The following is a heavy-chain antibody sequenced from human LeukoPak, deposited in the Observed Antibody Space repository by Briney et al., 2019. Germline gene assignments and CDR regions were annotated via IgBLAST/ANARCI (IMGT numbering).Heavy chain of an antibody. CDR1: GFSLTTNVVG. CDR3: ARFQVTGTYRFDY. CDR2: IYWNDDK. D-gene: IGHD1-7*01. V-gene: IGHV2-5*01. Sequence: SGPTLVNPTRTLTLTCSFSGFSLTTNVVGVGWIRQPPAKALEWLAVIYWNDDKHYSPFLKSRLTITKDASKEQVVLTVTNMDPVDTATYYCARFQVTGTYRFDYWGQGNLVTVSS. J-gene: IGHJ4*02.